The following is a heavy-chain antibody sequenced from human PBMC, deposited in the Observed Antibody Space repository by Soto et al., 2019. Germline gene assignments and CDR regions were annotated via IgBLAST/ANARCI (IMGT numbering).Heavy chain of an antibody. CDR2: IWYDGSNK. Sequence: QVPLVESGGGVVQPGRSLRLSCAASGFTFSSYGMHWVRQAPGKGLEWVAVIWYDGSNKYYADSVKGRFTISRDNFKTTLYREMNSLRAEDTAVYYCARDGYCSGGSCYSVTVFDYWGQGTLVTVSS. D-gene: IGHD2-15*01. J-gene: IGHJ4*02. V-gene: IGHV3-33*01. CDR3: ARDGYCSGGSCYSVTVFDY. CDR1: GFTFSSYG.